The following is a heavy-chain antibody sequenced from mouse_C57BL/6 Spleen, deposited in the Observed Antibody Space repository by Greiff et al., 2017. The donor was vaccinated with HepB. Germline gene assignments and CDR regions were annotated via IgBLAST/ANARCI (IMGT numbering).Heavy chain of an antibody. V-gene: IGHV1-53*01. CDR1: GYTFTSYW. D-gene: IGHD1-2*01. CDR2: INPSNGGT. Sequence: VKLMESGTELVKPGASVKLSCKASGYTFTSYWMHWVKQRPGQGLEWIGNINPSNGGTNYNEKFKSKATLTVDKSSSTAYMQLSSLTSEDSAVYYCARFGTTAGYAMDYWGQGTSVTVSS. CDR3: ARFGTTAGYAMDY. J-gene: IGHJ4*01.